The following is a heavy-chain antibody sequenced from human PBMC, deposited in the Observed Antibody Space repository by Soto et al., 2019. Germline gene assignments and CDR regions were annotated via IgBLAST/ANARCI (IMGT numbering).Heavy chain of an antibody. V-gene: IGHV4-59*01. CDR1: GGSISSYY. CDR2: IYYSGST. CDR3: ARGSTDYYYYGMDV. J-gene: IGHJ6*02. Sequence: QVQLQESGPGLVKPSETLSLTCTVSGGSISSYYWSWIRQPPGKGLEWIGYIYYSGSTNYNPSLKRRATISVDTSKNQFSLKLSSVTAADTAVYYCARGSTDYYYYGMDVWGQGTTVTVSS.